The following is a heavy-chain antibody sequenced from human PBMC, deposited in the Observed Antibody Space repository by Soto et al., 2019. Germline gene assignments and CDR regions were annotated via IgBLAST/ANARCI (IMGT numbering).Heavy chain of an antibody. D-gene: IGHD3-22*01. Sequence: PGESLKISCKGSGYSFSDFWIGWVRQMPGRGLEWMGIIFPSNSEIKYSPSFQGQVTISADTSITTAYLQWNTLKASDSAMYYCARLSGGNVYYYLDGYFDSWGQGTPVTVSS. CDR2: IFPSNSEI. CDR1: GYSFSDFW. V-gene: IGHV5-51*01. J-gene: IGHJ4*02. CDR3: ARLSGGNVYYYLDGYFDS.